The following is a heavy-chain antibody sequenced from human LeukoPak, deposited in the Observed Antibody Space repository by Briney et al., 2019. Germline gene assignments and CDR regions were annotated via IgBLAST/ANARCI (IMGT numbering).Heavy chain of an antibody. V-gene: IGHV4-59*08. Sequence: SETLSLTCTVSGGSINSYYWSWIRQPPGKGLEWIGYIYYSGSTNYNPSLKSRVTISLDTSKNQFSLNLSSVTAADTAVYYCARHGGLVSGTYSDYWGQGTLVTVSA. D-gene: IGHD1-26*01. CDR2: IYYSGST. J-gene: IGHJ4*02. CDR3: ARHGGLVSGTYSDY. CDR1: GGSINSYY.